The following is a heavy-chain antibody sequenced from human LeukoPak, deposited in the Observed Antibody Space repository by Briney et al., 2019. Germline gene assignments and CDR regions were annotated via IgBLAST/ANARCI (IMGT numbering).Heavy chain of an antibody. CDR2: ISSSSSYI. V-gene: IGHV3-21*01. Sequence: GGSLRLSCAASGFTFSSYSMNWVRQAPGKGLEWVSSISSSSSYIYYTDSVKGRFTISRDNAKNSLYLQMNSLRAEDTAVYYCAREDSRGFDYWGQGTLVTVSS. CDR1: GFTFSSYS. D-gene: IGHD4-11*01. CDR3: AREDSRGFDY. J-gene: IGHJ4*02.